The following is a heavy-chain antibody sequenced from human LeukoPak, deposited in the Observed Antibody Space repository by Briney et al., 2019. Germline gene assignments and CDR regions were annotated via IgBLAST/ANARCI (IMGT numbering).Heavy chain of an antibody. CDR2: ISSSSSYT. Sequence: GGSLRLSCAASGFTFSSYSMNWVRQAPGKGLEWVSYISSSSSYTNYADSVKGRFTISRDNAKNSLYLQLNSLRAEDTAVYYCARGSDCSGGSCYSYYYGMDVWGKGTTVTVSS. V-gene: IGHV3-21*05. CDR1: GFTFSSYS. J-gene: IGHJ6*04. D-gene: IGHD2-15*01. CDR3: ARGSDCSGGSCYSYYYGMDV.